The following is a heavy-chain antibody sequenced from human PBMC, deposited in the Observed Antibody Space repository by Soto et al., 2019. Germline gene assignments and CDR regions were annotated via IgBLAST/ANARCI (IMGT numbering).Heavy chain of an antibody. CDR3: AKDPRALPDYYGMDV. D-gene: IGHD3-10*01. CDR2: ISWNSGSI. Sequence: SLRLSCAASGFTFDDYAMHWVRQAPGKGLEWVSGISWNSGSIGYADSVKGRFTISRDNAKNSLYLQMNSLRAEDTALYYCAKDPRALPDYYGMDVWGQGTTVTVSS. CDR1: GFTFDDYA. J-gene: IGHJ6*02. V-gene: IGHV3-9*01.